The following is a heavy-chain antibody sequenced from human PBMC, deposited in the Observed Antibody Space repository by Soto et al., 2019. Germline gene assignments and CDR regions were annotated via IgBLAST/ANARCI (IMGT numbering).Heavy chain of an antibody. V-gene: IGHV1-46*01. CDR3: ARIAAAGFTYFDS. CDR1: RYIFTSFD. Sequence: AASVKVSCKASRYIFTSFDMHWVREAPGQGLEWMGVIKPSTGSTSYEQKFQGRVTMTRDTSTSTVYMVLSSLRSEDTAVYYCARIAAAGFTYFDSWGQGTPVTVSS. CDR2: IKPSTGST. J-gene: IGHJ4*02. D-gene: IGHD6-13*01.